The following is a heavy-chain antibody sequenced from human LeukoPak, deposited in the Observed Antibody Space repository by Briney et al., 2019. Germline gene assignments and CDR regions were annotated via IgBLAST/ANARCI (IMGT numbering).Heavy chain of an antibody. CDR3: ARHPYYYDSSGYYLIGYFDY. D-gene: IGHD3-22*01. V-gene: IGHV4-34*01. CDR2: INHSGST. Sequence: SETLSLTCAVYGGSFSGYYWSWIRQPPGKGLEWIGEINHSGSTNYNPSLKSRVTISVDTSKNQFSLKLSSVTAADTAVYYCARHPYYYDSSGYYLIGYFDYWGQGTLVTVSS. CDR1: GGSFSGYY. J-gene: IGHJ4*02.